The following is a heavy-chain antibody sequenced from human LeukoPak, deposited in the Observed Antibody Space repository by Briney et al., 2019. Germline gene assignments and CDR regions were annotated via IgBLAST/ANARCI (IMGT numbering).Heavy chain of an antibody. D-gene: IGHD6-13*01. Sequence: SETLSLTCTVSGGSISSYYWSWIRQPPGKGLEWIGYIYYSRSTNYNPSLKSRVTISVDTSKNQFSLKLSSVTAADTAVYYCARCSSSWYGFIDYWGQGTLVTVSS. V-gene: IGHV4-59*01. CDR3: ARCSSSWYGFIDY. CDR2: IYYSRST. CDR1: GGSISSYY. J-gene: IGHJ4*02.